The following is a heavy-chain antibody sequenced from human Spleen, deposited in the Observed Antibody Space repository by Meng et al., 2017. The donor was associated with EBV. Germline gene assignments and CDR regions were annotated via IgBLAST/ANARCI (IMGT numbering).Heavy chain of an antibody. CDR2: INHGGGT. CDR3: ASRGDGIFSNYDWFDL. D-gene: IGHD4-11*01. V-gene: IGHV4-34*01. CDR1: GGSLSGYY. Sequence: QVQLPQWGAGLLQPSETLSLTCAVYGGSLSGYYWSWIRQPPGKGLEWIGEINHGGGTSYNPSLKSRVTMSLDTSMNHFSLKLTSVTAADTAVYYCASRGDGIFSNYDWFDLWGQGTLVTVSS. J-gene: IGHJ5*02.